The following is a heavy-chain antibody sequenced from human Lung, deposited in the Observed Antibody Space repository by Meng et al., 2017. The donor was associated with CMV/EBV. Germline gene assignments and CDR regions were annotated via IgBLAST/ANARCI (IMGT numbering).Heavy chain of an antibody. V-gene: IGHV1-46*01. CDR2: INPSGGST. J-gene: IGHJ6*02. CDR3: ARIHGTEILTGYYSDYGMDV. CDR1: GYTFTSHY. Sequence: ASVXVSCKASGYTFTSHYMHWVRQAPGQGLEWMGIINPSGGSTRYAQKFQGRVTMTRDTSTSTVYMELSSLRSEDTAVYYCARIHGTEILTGYYSDYGMDVWGQGTTVTVSS. D-gene: IGHD3-9*01.